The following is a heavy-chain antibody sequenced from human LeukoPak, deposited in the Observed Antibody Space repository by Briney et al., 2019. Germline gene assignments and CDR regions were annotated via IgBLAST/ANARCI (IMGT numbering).Heavy chain of an antibody. CDR1: GYTFTSYG. D-gene: IGHD2-15*01. CDR2: INPYSGDT. V-gene: IGHV1-2*02. J-gene: IGHJ4*02. CDR3: ARAAYIGANSWPGY. Sequence: ASVKVPCKASGYTFTSYGISWVRQAPGQGLEWMGWINPYSGDTTYAQRFHGRVTMSRETSISTVYMELTRLTFDDSAVYYCARAAYIGANSWPGYWGQGTLVTVSS.